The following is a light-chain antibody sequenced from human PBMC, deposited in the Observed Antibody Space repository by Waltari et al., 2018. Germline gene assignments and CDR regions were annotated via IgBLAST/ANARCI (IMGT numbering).Light chain of an antibody. CDR1: SSDVGGYND. CDR3: GSFISSTTGI. Sequence: QSALTQPHSVSGSPGQSITLSCTGTSSDVGGYNDVAWYQQYPGKAPKVIIYDAINRPSGVSNRFSGSKSGNSASLTISGLQAEDEADYYCGSFISSTTGIFGGGTRLTVL. CDR2: DAI. J-gene: IGLJ2*01. V-gene: IGLV2-14*03.